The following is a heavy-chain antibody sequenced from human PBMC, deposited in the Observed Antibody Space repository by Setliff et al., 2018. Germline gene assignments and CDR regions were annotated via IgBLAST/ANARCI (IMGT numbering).Heavy chain of an antibody. CDR1: GYTLTELS. Sequence: GASVKVSCKVSGYTLTELSMHWVRQATGQGLEWMGWMNPNSGNTGYAQKFQGRVTMTRNTSISTAYMELSSLRSEDTAVYYCARRVGSVGIQLPDYWGQGTLVTVSS. CDR3: ARRVGSVGIQLPDY. CDR2: MNPNSGNT. V-gene: IGHV1-8*01. D-gene: IGHD5-18*01. J-gene: IGHJ4*02.